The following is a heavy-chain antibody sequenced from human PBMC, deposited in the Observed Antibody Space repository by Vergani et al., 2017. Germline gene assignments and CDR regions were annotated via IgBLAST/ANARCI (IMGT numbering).Heavy chain of an antibody. CDR3: ARASGHYDSTGYYYVGNYFDY. CDR1: GGSIRSNNW. CDR2: IYHSGST. V-gene: IGHV4-4*02. D-gene: IGHD3-22*01. J-gene: IGHJ4*02. Sequence: QVQLQESGPGLVKPSGTLSLTCAVSGGSIRSNNWWSWVRQPPGKGLEWIGEIYHSGSTNYNPSLKSRVTISVDKSKNQFPLKLSSVTAADTAVYYCARASGHYDSTGYYYVGNYFDYWGQGTLVTVSS.